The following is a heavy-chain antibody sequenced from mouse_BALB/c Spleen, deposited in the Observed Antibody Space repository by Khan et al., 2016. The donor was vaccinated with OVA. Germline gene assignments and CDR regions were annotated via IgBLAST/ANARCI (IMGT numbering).Heavy chain of an antibody. J-gene: IGHJ2*01. CDR2: ISSGSSSI. CDR1: GFTFSRFG. Sequence: EVELVESGGGLVQPGGSRKLSCAASGFTFSRFGMHWVRQAPEKGLEWVAYISSGSSSIYYADTVKGRFTISRDNPKNTLFLQMTSLRSEDTAMYKCARDSNFDYWGQGTTLTVSS. V-gene: IGHV5-17*02. CDR3: ARDSNFDY.